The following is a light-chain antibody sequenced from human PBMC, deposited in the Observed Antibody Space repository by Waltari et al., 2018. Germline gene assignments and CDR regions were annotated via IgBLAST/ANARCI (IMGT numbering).Light chain of an antibody. CDR2: EVP. CDR1: SNDIGNSNH. Sequence: QPALTQPASVSGSPGPSITISCTGTSNDIGNSNHVCRYQQHPGKAPRLIISEVPERPSGVSDRFSGSKSGNTASLTISELQAEDEADYYCLSYTTRISFVFGGGTKLSVL. V-gene: IGLV2-23*02. CDR3: LSYTTRISFV. J-gene: IGLJ2*01.